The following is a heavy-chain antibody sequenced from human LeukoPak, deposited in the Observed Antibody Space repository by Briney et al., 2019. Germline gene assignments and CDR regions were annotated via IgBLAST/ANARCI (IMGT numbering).Heavy chain of an antibody. Sequence: PGGSLRLSCAASGFIVSSNYMSWVRQGPGKGLEWVSVIYSGGSTYYADSVKGRFTISRDNSKNTLYLQMNSLRAEDTAVYYCARINGGDGMDVWGQGTTVTVSS. J-gene: IGHJ6*02. CDR2: IYSGGST. CDR3: ARINGGDGMDV. CDR1: GFIVSSNY. D-gene: IGHD4-23*01. V-gene: IGHV3-53*01.